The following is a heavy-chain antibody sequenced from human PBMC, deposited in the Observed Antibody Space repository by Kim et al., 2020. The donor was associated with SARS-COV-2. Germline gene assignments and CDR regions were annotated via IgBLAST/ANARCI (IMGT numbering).Heavy chain of an antibody. V-gene: IGHV4-34*01. Sequence: NYNPSLKSRVTISVDTSKNQFSLKLSSVTAADTAVYYCATSQLVRFLFDYWGQGTLVTVSS. CDR3: ATSQLVRFLFDY. J-gene: IGHJ4*02. D-gene: IGHD6-6*01.